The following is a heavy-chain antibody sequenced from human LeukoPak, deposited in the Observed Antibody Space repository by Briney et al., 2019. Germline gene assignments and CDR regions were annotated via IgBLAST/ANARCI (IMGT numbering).Heavy chain of an antibody. J-gene: IGHJ3*02. CDR1: GGTFSSYA. Sequence: ASVKVSCKASGGTFSSYAISWVRQAPGQGLEWMGWINPNSGGTNYAQKFQGRVTMTRDTSISTAYMELSRLRSDDTAVYYCARWEWELLGALDIWGQGTMVTVSS. CDR3: ARWEWELLGALDI. CDR2: INPNSGGT. V-gene: IGHV1-2*02. D-gene: IGHD1-26*01.